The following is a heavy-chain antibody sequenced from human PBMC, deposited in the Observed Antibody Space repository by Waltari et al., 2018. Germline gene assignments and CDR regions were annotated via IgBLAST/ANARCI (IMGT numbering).Heavy chain of an antibody. CDR3: ARDHYGDLTGGYFDY. D-gene: IGHD4-17*01. CDR2: ISSNGDST. Sequence: EVQLVESGGGLVQPGGSLRLSCAASEFIFSTHAMHWVRQAPGKGLEFVSRISSNGDSTFYANSVKGRFTISRDNFKNTLYLHMGSLRAEDTAVYYCARDHYGDLTGGYFDYWGQGTLVTVSS. V-gene: IGHV3-64*01. J-gene: IGHJ4*02. CDR1: EFIFSTHA.